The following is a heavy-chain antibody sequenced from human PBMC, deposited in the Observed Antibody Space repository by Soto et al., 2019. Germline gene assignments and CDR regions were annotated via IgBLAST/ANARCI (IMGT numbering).Heavy chain of an antibody. CDR3: VKDESINWYSGHFRH. D-gene: IGHD6-13*01. Sequence: GGTLRLSCAASGFTFDDYAMHWVRQVPGKGLEWVSGINWNSGSIGYADSVKGRFAISRDNAKNSLHLQMNSLRAEDTAFYYCVKDESINWYSGHFRHWGQGTLVTVSS. CDR2: INWNSGSI. V-gene: IGHV3-9*01. CDR1: GFTFDDYA. J-gene: IGHJ1*01.